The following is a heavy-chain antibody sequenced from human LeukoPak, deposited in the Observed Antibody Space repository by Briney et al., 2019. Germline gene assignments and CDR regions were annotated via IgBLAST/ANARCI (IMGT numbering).Heavy chain of an antibody. CDR3: ARSSYSSSSSV. V-gene: IGHV3-23*01. CDR1: GFTFSSSA. D-gene: IGHD6-6*01. Sequence: PGGSLRLSCAASGFTFSSSAMSWVRQAPGKGLEWVSAISNNGGYTYYADSVQGRFTISRDNSKSTLCLQMNSLRAEDTAVYYCARSSYSSSSSVWGQGTMVTVSS. CDR2: ISNNGGYT. J-gene: IGHJ3*01.